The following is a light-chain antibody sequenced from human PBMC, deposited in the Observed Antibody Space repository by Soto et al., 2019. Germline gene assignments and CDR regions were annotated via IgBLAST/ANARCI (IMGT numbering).Light chain of an antibody. Sequence: DIQMTQSPTSLSASVGDRVTITCRASQGIRNFVAWYQQKPGKAPKLLIYAASTLQSGVPSRFSGSGSGTDFTLTIIGLQPEDVATYSCQKYSSVPVFGPGTKVEIK. CDR1: QGIRNF. CDR2: AAS. CDR3: QKYSSVPV. J-gene: IGKJ3*01. V-gene: IGKV1-27*01.